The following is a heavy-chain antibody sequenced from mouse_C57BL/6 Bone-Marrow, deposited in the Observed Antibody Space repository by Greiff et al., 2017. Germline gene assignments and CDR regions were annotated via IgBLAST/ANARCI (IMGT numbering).Heavy chain of an antibody. CDR2: IYPGDGDT. CDR1: GYAFSSSW. Sequence: VKLQQSGPELVKPGASVKISCKASGYAFSSSWLNWVKQRPGKGLEWIGRIYPGDGDTNYNGKFKGKATLTAAKSSITSYMQLSSLTSEASAFYFGARFGTCFAYWGQGTLVTVSA. D-gene: IGHD4-1*01. V-gene: IGHV1-82*01. CDR3: ARFGTCFAY. J-gene: IGHJ3*01.